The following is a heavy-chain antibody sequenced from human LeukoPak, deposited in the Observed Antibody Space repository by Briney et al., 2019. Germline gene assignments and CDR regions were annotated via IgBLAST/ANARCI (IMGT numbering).Heavy chain of an antibody. CDR3: TRAGIPGYCSGASCSNWFDP. CDR2: IIPLFNTP. CDR1: GYTFTSYG. J-gene: IGHJ5*02. V-gene: IGHV1-69*06. Sequence: GASVKVSCKASGYTFTSYGISWVRQAPRQGLEWMGGIIPLFNTPNYAQKFQGRVSITADKSTNTTYMELSSLTSEDTAVYYCTRAGIPGYCSGASCSNWFDPWGQGTLVTVSS. D-gene: IGHD2-15*01.